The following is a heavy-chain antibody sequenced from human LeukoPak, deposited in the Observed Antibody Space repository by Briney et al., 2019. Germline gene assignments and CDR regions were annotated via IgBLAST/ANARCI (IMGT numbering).Heavy chain of an antibody. CDR2: IYYSGST. D-gene: IGHD3-22*01. CDR3: ARGGYYDSSGYYSDFDY. Sequence: SETLSLTCTVYGGSISSYNWSWIRQPPGKGLEWIGYIYYSGSTNYNPSLKSRVTISVDTAKNQFSLKLSSVTAADTAVYYCARGGYYDSSGYYSDFDYWGQGTLVTVSS. J-gene: IGHJ4*02. CDR1: GGSISSYN. V-gene: IGHV4-59*01.